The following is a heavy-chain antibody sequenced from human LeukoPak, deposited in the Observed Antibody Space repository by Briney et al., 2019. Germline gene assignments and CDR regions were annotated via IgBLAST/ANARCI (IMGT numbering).Heavy chain of an antibody. CDR1: GGTFSSYA. CDR2: IIPIFGTA. J-gene: IGHJ5*02. Sequence: SVKVSCKASGGTFSSYAISWVRQAPRQGLEWMGGIIPIFGTANYAQKFQGRVTITTDESTSTAYMELSSLRSEDTAVYYCARAACSSTSCYRARLSWFDPWGQGTLVTVSS. D-gene: IGHD2-2*02. V-gene: IGHV1-69*05. CDR3: ARAACSSTSCYRARLSWFDP.